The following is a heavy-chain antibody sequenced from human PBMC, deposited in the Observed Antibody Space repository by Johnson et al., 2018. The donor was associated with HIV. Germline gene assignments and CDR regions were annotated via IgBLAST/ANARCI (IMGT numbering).Heavy chain of an antibody. Sequence: VQLVESGGGLIQPGGSLRLSCAASGFTVSSTHMSWVRQAPGKGLEWVSPISGSGGSTYYADSVKGRFTISRDNSKNTLYLQMNSLRAEDTAVYYCAKGRGYCSGGSCYFDAFDIWGQGTMVTVSS. CDR3: AKGRGYCSGGSCYFDAFDI. CDR1: GFTVSSTH. D-gene: IGHD2-15*01. J-gene: IGHJ3*02. CDR2: ISGSGGST. V-gene: IGHV3-23*04.